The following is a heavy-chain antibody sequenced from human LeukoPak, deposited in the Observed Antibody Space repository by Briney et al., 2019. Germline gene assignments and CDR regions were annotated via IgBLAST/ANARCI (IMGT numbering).Heavy chain of an antibody. CDR1: GYTFTSYG. J-gene: IGHJ1*01. CDR3: ARYEYDCWSGESPTGSKYFQH. CDR2: ISAYNGNT. V-gene: IGHV1-18*01. D-gene: IGHD3-3*01. Sequence: ASVKVSCKASGYTFTSYGISWVRQAPGQGLEWMGWISAYNGNTNYAQKLQGRVTMTTDTSTSTAYMELRSLRSDDTAVYYCARYEYDCWSGESPTGSKYFQHWGQGTLVTVSS.